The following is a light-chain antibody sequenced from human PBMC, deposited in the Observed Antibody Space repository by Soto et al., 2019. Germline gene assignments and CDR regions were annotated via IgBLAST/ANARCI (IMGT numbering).Light chain of an antibody. CDR1: SSDVGDFNF. V-gene: IGLV2-14*03. J-gene: IGLJ2*01. CDR2: GVT. CDR3: SSYTSSSPVG. Sequence: QSVLTQPASVSGSPGQSITISCSGASSDVGDFNFVSWYQQHPGKAPKLMIYGVTNRPSGVSNRFSGSKSGNTASLTISGLQPEDEADYYCSSYTSSSPVGFGGGTKLTVL.